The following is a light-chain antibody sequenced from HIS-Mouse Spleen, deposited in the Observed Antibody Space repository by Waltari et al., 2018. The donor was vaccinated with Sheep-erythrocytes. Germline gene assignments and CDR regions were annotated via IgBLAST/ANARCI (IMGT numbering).Light chain of an antibody. CDR3: QERSNWPPSP. CDR1: QRVSSY. CDR2: DAS. Sequence: EIVLTQSPATLSLSPGERATLSCRASQRVSSYLAWYQQKPGQAPRLLIHDASNRATGMPARFSGSGSGKDFTLTISSLEPEDYAGYYCQERSNWPPSPFGQGTRLEIK. V-gene: IGKV3-11*01. J-gene: IGKJ5*01.